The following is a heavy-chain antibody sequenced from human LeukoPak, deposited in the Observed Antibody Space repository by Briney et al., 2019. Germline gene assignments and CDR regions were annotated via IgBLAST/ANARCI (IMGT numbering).Heavy chain of an antibody. CDR3: AKGGHPTRYYYGMDV. D-gene: IGHD2-15*01. CDR2: INWNSGNI. CDR1: GFTFDDSV. J-gene: IGHJ6*02. Sequence: PGGSLRLSCAGAGFTFDDSVMHWVRQAPGKGLEWVSTINWNSGNICYADSVKGRFTISRDNAKNSLFLQMNSLRTEDTALYYCAKGGHPTRYYYGMDVWGQGTTVTVSS. V-gene: IGHV3-9*01.